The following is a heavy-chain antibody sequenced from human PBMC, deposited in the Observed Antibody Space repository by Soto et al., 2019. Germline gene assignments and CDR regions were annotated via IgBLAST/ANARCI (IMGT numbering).Heavy chain of an antibody. Sequence: WTWIRQLPGKGLEWIGYMYYSGSNNYNPSLKSRVTISVDTSKNQFSLKLSSVTAADTAVYYCARLGYCSGGSCYPEYNWFDPWGQGTLVTVSS. D-gene: IGHD2-15*01. J-gene: IGHJ5*02. CDR3: ARLGYCSGGSCYPEYNWFDP. CDR2: MYYSGSN. V-gene: IGHV4-59*01.